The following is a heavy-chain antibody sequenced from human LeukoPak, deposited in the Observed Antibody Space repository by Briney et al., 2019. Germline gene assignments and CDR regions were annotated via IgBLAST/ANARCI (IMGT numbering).Heavy chain of an antibody. CDR2: ISSSSSSI. Sequence: PGGSLRLSCAASGFTFSSYAMNWVRQAPGKGLEWVSSISSSSSSIYYADSVKGRFTISRDNAKNSLYLQMNSLRAEDTAVYYCVWVKWAQWLTPWYFDLWGRGTLVTVSS. J-gene: IGHJ2*01. CDR1: GFTFSSYA. D-gene: IGHD6-19*01. CDR3: VWVKWAQWLTPWYFDL. V-gene: IGHV3-21*01.